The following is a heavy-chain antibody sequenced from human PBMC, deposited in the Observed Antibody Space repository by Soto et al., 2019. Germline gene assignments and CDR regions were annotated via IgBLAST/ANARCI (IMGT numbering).Heavy chain of an antibody. CDR2: INAGNGNT. D-gene: IGHD5-18*01. CDR3: ARDGSDTAMVIFDY. V-gene: IGHV1-3*01. J-gene: IGHJ4*02. CDR1: GYTFTSYA. Sequence: ASVKVSCKASGYTFTSYAVHWVRQAPGQRLEWMGWINAGNGNTKYSQKFQGRVTITRDTSASTAYMELSSLRSEDTAVYYCARDGSDTAMVIFDYWGQGTLVTVS.